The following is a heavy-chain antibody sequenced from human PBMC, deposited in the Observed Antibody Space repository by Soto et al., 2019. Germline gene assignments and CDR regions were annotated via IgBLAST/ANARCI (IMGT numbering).Heavy chain of an antibody. J-gene: IGHJ3*01. Sequence: ESGGGLVQPGRSLRLSCAASGFTFEDYAMHWVRQAPGKGLEWVSGISWSGDNMAYADSVKGRFITSRDNVKNSLYLQMNSLRVEDTALYHCVKVSYSSLTTLGSAFDVWGQGTMVTVS. CDR3: VKVSYSSLTTLGSAFDV. V-gene: IGHV3-9*01. CDR2: ISWSGDNM. D-gene: IGHD4-4*01. CDR1: GFTFEDYA.